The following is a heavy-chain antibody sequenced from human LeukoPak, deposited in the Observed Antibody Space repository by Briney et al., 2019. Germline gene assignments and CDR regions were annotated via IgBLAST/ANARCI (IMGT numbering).Heavy chain of an antibody. Sequence: SETLSLTCAVSGGSISSSNYYWGWIRQPPGKGLELIGSIYYSGSTYYKSSLKSRVTISVDTSNNQFSLKLSSVTAADTAVYYCARLSGSSYYSEYWGQGTLVTVSS. V-gene: IGHV4-39*01. CDR2: IYYSGST. CDR1: GGSISSSNYY. CDR3: ARLSGSSYYSEY. J-gene: IGHJ4*02. D-gene: IGHD6-13*01.